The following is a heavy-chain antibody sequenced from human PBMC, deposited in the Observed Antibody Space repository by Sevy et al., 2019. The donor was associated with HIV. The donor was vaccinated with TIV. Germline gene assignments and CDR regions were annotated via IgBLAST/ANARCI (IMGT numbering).Heavy chain of an antibody. D-gene: IGHD2-15*01. Sequence: GGSLRLSCAASGFTFSSHWMHWVRQAPGKGLVWVSRINTDGSSTIYADSVKGRITISRDNAKNMLYLQMNRLRAEDTAVYYCARVEYGSSRYYYYYGMDVWGQGTTVTVSS. V-gene: IGHV3-74*01. CDR3: ARVEYGSSRYYYYYGMDV. CDR2: INTDGSST. CDR1: GFTFSSHW. J-gene: IGHJ6*02.